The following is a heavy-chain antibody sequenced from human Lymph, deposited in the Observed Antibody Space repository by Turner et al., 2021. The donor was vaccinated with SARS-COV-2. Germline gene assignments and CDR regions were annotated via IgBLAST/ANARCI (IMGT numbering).Heavy chain of an antibody. CDR1: GFTFSYYW. CDR3: ARMGSSSWYFDY. D-gene: IGHD1-26*01. CDR2: IKQDGSEK. V-gene: IGHV3-7*01. J-gene: IGHJ4*02. Sequence: EVRLVESGGGLVQPGGSLSLSCAASGFTFSYYWMSWVRQAPGKELEWVANIKQDGSEKYYVDSVKGRFTISRDNAKNSLFLQMNSLRAEDTAVYYCARMGSSSWYFDYWGQGTLVTVSS.